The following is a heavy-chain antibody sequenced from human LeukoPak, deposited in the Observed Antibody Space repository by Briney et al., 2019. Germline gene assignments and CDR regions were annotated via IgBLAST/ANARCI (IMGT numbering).Heavy chain of an antibody. J-gene: IGHJ4*02. Sequence: SETLSLTCAVYGGSFSGYYWSWIRQPPGKGLEWIGSIYYSGSTYYNPSLKSRVTISVDTSKNQFSLKLSSVTAADTAVYYCVLRTVTSYSEGDYWGQGTLVTVSS. V-gene: IGHV4-34*01. CDR1: GGSFSGYY. CDR3: VLRTVTSYSEGDY. CDR2: IYYSGST. D-gene: IGHD4-17*01.